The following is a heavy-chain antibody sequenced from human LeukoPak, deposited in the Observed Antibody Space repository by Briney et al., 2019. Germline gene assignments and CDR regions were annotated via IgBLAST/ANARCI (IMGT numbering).Heavy chain of an antibody. Sequence: PGGSLRLSCAASGFTFSSYAMSWVRQAPGKGLEWVSAISGSGGSTYYADSVKGRFTISRDNSKNTLYLQMNSLRAEDTAVYYCAKDQPTPYYYDSSGYFGTWGQGTMVTVSS. CDR1: GFTFSSYA. CDR3: AKDQPTPYYYDSSGYFGT. J-gene: IGHJ3*02. V-gene: IGHV3-23*01. D-gene: IGHD3-22*01. CDR2: ISGSGGST.